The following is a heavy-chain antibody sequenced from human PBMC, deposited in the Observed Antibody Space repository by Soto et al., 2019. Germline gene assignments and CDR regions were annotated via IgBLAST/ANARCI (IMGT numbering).Heavy chain of an antibody. V-gene: IGHV1-69*19. J-gene: IGHJ4*02. CDR2: IIPLFGTA. D-gene: IGHD3-10*01. CDR3: ATELGENPASPFDA. CDR1: GVTFSSET. Sequence: QVQLVQSGADVKKPGSSVKVSCQASGVTFSSETLGWVRQAPGQGLEWVGGIIPLFGTASYAQKFQGRVTITADESTSTVYIELRSLRSDDTAVYFCATELGENPASPFDAWGQVTLVTVSS.